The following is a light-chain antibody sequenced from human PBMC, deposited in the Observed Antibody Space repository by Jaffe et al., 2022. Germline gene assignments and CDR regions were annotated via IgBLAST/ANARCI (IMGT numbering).Light chain of an antibody. CDR1: ALSKRF. Sequence: SYELTQPPSVSVSPGQTARITCSGDALSKRFAYWYQQKAGQAPILLIYKDTERPSGIPERFSASSSGTTVTLTITGAQAEDEADYYCQSADDNGNFVFGTGTRVTVL. J-gene: IGLJ1*01. V-gene: IGLV3-25*03. CDR3: QSADDNGNFV. CDR2: KDT.